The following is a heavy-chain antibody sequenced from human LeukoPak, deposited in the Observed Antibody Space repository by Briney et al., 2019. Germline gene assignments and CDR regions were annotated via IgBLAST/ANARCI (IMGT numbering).Heavy chain of an antibody. V-gene: IGHV4-59*01. J-gene: IGHJ5*02. CDR1: GGSISSYY. CDR3: ARGNVYYDFWSGSSINWFDP. Sequence: PSETLSLTCTVPGGSISSYYWSWIRQPPGKGLEWIGYIYYSGSTNYNPSLKSRVTISVDTSKNQFSLRLSSVAAADTAVYYCARGNVYYDFWSGSSINWFDPWGQGTLVTVSS. D-gene: IGHD3-3*01. CDR2: IYYSGST.